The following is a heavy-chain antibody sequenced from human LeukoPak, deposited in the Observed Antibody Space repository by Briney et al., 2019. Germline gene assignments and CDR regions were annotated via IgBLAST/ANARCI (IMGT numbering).Heavy chain of an antibody. D-gene: IGHD1-26*01. CDR3: ARGGSPFDY. V-gene: IGHV1-69*05. CDR2: IIPIFGTA. J-gene: IGHJ4*02. CDR1: GGIFSSYA. Sequence: ASLKVSCKASGGIFSSYAISWVRQAPGQGLEWMGGIIPIFGTANYAQKFQGRVTITTDESMSTAYMELSSLRSEDTAVYYCARGGSPFDYWGQGTLVTVSS.